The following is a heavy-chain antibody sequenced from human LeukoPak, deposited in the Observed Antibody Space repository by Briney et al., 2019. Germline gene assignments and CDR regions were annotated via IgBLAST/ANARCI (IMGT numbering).Heavy chain of an antibody. D-gene: IGHD4-17*01. CDR2: IKQDGGEK. CDR1: GFTFSSYW. J-gene: IGHJ4*02. Sequence: GGSLRLSCTASGFTFSSYWMSWVRQAPGKGLEWVANIKQDGGEKYYVDSVKGRFTISRDNAKNSLYLQMNSPRAEDTAVYYRARLGARQVLDYWGQGTLVTVSS. V-gene: IGHV3-7*01. CDR3: ARLGARQVLDY.